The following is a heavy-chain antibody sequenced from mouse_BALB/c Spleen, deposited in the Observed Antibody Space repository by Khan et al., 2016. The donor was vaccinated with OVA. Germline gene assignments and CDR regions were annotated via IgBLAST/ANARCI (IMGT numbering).Heavy chain of an antibody. CDR2: INTYTGEP. V-gene: IGHV9-3-1*01. CDR1: GYTFTNYG. J-gene: IGHJ4*01. CDR3: ARGGAAYYRNDGGAMDY. Sequence: QIQLVQSGPELKKPGETVKISCKASGYTFTNYGMNWVKQAPGKGLKWMGWINTYTGEPTYADDFKGRFAFSLETSASTAYLQINNLKNEDTATYFCARGGAAYYRNDGGAMDYWGQGTSVTVSS. D-gene: IGHD2-14*01.